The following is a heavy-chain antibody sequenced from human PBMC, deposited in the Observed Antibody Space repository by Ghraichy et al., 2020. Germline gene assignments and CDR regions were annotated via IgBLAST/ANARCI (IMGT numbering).Heavy chain of an antibody. V-gene: IGHV3-30*18. J-gene: IGHJ4*02. Sequence: GGSLRLSCAASGFTFSSYGMHWVRQAPGKGLEWVAVISYDGSNKYYADSVKGRFTISRDNSKNTLYLQMNSLRAEDTAVYYCANDYGGNSDYWGQGTLVTVSS. CDR1: GFTFSSYG. D-gene: IGHD4-23*01. CDR3: ANDYGGNSDY. CDR2: ISYDGSNK.